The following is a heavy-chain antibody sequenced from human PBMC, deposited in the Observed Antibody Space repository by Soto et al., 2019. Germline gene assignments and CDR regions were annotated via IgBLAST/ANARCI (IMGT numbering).Heavy chain of an antibody. CDR2: IYSGGST. CDR1: GFTVSSNY. Sequence: GGSLRLSCAAPGFTVSSNYISWVRQAPGKGLEWVSVIYSGGSTYYADSVKGRFTISRDNSKNTLYLQMNSLRAEDTALYYCARDKWLAHYYYYGMDVWGQGTTVTVSS. V-gene: IGHV3-53*01. CDR3: ARDKWLAHYYYYGMDV. J-gene: IGHJ6*02. D-gene: IGHD6-19*01.